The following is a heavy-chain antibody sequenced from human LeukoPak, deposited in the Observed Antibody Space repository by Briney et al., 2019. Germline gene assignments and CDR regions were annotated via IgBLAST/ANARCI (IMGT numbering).Heavy chain of an antibody. D-gene: IGHD2/OR15-2a*01. Sequence: SVKVSCKASGYTFTGYYMHWVRQAPGQGLEWMGGIIPILGTANYAQKFEGRVTITADESTSTAYMELSGLKSEDTAVYYCARGNIVPLVAYYYMDVWGKGTTVTVSS. V-gene: IGHV1-69*13. CDR3: ARGNIVPLVAYYYMDV. J-gene: IGHJ6*03. CDR1: GYTFTGYY. CDR2: IIPILGTA.